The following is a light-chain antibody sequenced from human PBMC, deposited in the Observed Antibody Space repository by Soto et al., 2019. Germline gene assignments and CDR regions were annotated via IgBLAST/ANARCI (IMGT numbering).Light chain of an antibody. V-gene: IGLV2-14*01. CDR3: SSYTSSSPGV. Sequence: QSALTQPASVSGSPGQSITISCTGTSSDVGGYNYVSWYQQHPGKAPKLMIYDVSNRPSGVSNRFSGSKSGNTASLTTSGLQAEDEADYYCSSYTSSSPGVFGTGTKVTVL. CDR1: SSDVGGYNY. J-gene: IGLJ1*01. CDR2: DVS.